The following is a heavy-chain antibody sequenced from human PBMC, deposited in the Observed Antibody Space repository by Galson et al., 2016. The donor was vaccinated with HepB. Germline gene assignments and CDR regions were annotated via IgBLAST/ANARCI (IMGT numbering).Heavy chain of an antibody. V-gene: IGHV3-33*01. CDR2: IWYDENNK. J-gene: IGHJ6*02. CDR3: AREAYHDFWSGYYGYDFYDYGMDV. D-gene: IGHD3-3*01. Sequence: SLRLSCAASGFNFSTYGMHWVRQAPGEGLEWVALIWYDENNKNYADSVKGRFTISRDNSKNTLYLQMNSLRAEDTAVYYCAREAYHDFWSGYYGYDFYDYGMDVWGQGTAVTVSS. CDR1: GFNFSTYG.